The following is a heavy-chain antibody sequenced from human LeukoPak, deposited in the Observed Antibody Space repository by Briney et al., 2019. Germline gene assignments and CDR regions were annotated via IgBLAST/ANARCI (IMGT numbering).Heavy chain of an antibody. CDR3: ARTKEVAGTGGFDY. V-gene: IGHV1-46*01. CDR2: INPSGGST. CDR1: GYTFSSYG. D-gene: IGHD6-19*01. J-gene: IGHJ4*02. Sequence: GASVKVSCKASGYTFSSYGISWVRQAPGQGLEWMGIINPSGGSTSYAQKFQGRATMTRDMSTSTVYMELSSLRSEDTAVYYCARTKEVAGTGGFDYWGQGTLVTVSS.